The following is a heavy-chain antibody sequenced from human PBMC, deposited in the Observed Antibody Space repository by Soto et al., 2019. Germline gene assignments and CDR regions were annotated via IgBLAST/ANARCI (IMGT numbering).Heavy chain of an antibody. V-gene: IGHV3-23*01. Sequence: EVQLLESGGGLAQPGGSLRLSCATSGFTFSSYVMSWVRQAPGKGLEWVSSISASGGSTYYAESVKGRFTISRDNSRNTLYLQVNSRRDEDTAVYYCANRWASSSGHLHFDYWGQGTVVTVSS. CDR1: GFTFSSYV. CDR3: ANRWASSSGHLHFDY. CDR2: ISASGGST. D-gene: IGHD6-6*01. J-gene: IGHJ4*02.